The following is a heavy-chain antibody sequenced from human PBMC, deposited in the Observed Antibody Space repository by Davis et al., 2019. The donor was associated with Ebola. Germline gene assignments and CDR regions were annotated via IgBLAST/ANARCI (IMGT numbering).Heavy chain of an antibody. Sequence: HSQTLSLTCAISGDSVSSGGWNWIRQSPSRGLEWLGRTYYNSKWYSDYAVSVESRITINPDTSKNQFSLQLKSVTPEDTAVYYCARGWLRSGLDSWGQGTLVTVSS. J-gene: IGHJ4*02. V-gene: IGHV6-1*01. D-gene: IGHD5-12*01. CDR2: TYYNSKWYS. CDR1: GDSVSSGG. CDR3: ARGWLRSGLDS.